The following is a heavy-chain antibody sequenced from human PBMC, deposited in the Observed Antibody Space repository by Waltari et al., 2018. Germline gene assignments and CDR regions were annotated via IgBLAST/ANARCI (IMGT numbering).Heavy chain of an antibody. CDR1: GGSISSSSYY. CDR3: ARLSGYYAFFDY. CDR2: IYYSGST. Sequence: QLQLQESGPGLVKPSETLSLTCTVSGGSISSSSYYWGWTRQPPGKGLEWIGSIYYSGSTYYNPSLKSRVTISVDTSKNQFSLKLSSVTAADTAVYYCARLSGYYAFFDYWGQGTLVTVSS. D-gene: IGHD3-3*01. J-gene: IGHJ4*02. V-gene: IGHV4-39*07.